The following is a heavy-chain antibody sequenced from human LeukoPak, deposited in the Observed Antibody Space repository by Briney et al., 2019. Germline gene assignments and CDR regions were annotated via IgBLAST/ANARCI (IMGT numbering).Heavy chain of an antibody. CDR1: GFTFSSYA. CDR2: ISYDGSNE. Sequence: PGGSLRLSCAASGFTFSSYAMHWVRQAPGKGLEWVAVISYDGSNEYYADSVKGRFTISRDNSKNTLYLQMNSLRAEDTAVYYCARDPQYYYYYGMDVWGQGTTVTVSS. V-gene: IGHV3-30-3*01. J-gene: IGHJ6*02. CDR3: ARDPQYYYYYGMDV.